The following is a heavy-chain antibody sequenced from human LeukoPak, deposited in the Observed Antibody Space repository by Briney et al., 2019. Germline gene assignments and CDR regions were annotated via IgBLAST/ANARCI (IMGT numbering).Heavy chain of an antibody. CDR2: ISYDGSNK. J-gene: IGHJ4*02. CDR3: AKDRTTYGSGSRDY. Sequence: GGSLRLSCAASGFTFSSYAMHWVRQAPGKGLEWVAVISYDGSNKYYADSVKGRFTISRDNSKNTLYLQMNSLRAEDTAVYYCAKDRTTYGSGSRDYWGQGTLVTVSS. V-gene: IGHV3-30-3*02. D-gene: IGHD3-10*01. CDR1: GFTFSSYA.